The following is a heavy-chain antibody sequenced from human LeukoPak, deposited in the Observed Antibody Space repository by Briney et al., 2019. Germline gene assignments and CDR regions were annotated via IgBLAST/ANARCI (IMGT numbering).Heavy chain of an antibody. CDR1: GYTFTSYD. CDR3: ARGRIVAYTSAHFDY. Sequence: GASVKVSCKASGYTFTSYDINWVRQATGQGLEWMGWMNPNSGNTGYAQKFQGRVTMTRNTSISTAYVELSSLRPEDTAVYYCARGRIVAYTSAHFDYWGQGTLVTVSS. D-gene: IGHD5-12*01. CDR2: MNPNSGNT. V-gene: IGHV1-8*01. J-gene: IGHJ4*02.